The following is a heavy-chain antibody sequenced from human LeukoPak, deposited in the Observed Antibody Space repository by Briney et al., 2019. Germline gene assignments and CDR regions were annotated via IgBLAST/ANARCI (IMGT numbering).Heavy chain of an antibody. D-gene: IGHD3-9*01. V-gene: IGHV3-7*01. CDR3: ARVLGTGYDILTGYYSDYYYYGMDV. Sequence: PGGSLRLSCAASGFTFSSYWMSWVRQAPGKGLEWVANIKQDGSGKYYVDSVKGRFTISRDNAKNSLYLQMNSLRAEDTAVYYCARVLGTGYDILTGYYSDYYYYGMDVWGQGTTVTVSS. J-gene: IGHJ6*02. CDR1: GFTFSSYW. CDR2: IKQDGSGK.